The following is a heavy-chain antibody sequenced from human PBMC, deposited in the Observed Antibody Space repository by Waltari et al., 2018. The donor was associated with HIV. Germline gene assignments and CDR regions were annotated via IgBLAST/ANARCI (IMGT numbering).Heavy chain of an antibody. D-gene: IGHD3-3*01. Sequence: EVQLVTSGGGLVTPGGSMRLSCPASGCHLSRYSMNWVRQAPGKGLEWVSSISSSSSYIYYADSVKGRFTISRDNAKNSLYLQMNSLRAEDTAVYYCARDTSFWSSPDLDAFDIWGQGTMVTVSS. V-gene: IGHV3-21*01. CDR3: ARDTSFWSSPDLDAFDI. CDR1: GCHLSRYS. J-gene: IGHJ3*02. CDR2: ISSSSSYI.